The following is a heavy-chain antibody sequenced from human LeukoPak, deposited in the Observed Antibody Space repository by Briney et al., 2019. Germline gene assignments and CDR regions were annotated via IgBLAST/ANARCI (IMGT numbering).Heavy chain of an antibody. Sequence: PGGSLRLSCAASGFTFNNCAMNWVRQAPGKGLEWVSLISTSGTTHYADSVKGRFTISRDNSKSTLYLQMNSLRAEDTAVYYCAKDLDSTGYYFYRYWGQGTLVTVSS. CDR1: GFTFNNCA. J-gene: IGHJ4*02. CDR3: AKDLDSTGYYFYRY. CDR2: ISTSGTT. D-gene: IGHD3-22*01. V-gene: IGHV3-23*01.